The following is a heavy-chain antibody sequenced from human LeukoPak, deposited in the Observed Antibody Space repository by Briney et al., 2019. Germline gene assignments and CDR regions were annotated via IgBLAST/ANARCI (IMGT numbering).Heavy chain of an antibody. CDR2: IFTSGRT. Sequence: PSETLSLTCTVSGGSISTFYWSWIRQPAGKGLEWIGRIFTSGRTNYNPSLKSRVTMSVDTSKNQFSLKLSSVTAADTAVYYCARTNYGADFDYWGQGTLVTVSS. CDR1: GGSISTFY. V-gene: IGHV4-4*07. D-gene: IGHD4-17*01. CDR3: ARTNYGADFDY. J-gene: IGHJ4*02.